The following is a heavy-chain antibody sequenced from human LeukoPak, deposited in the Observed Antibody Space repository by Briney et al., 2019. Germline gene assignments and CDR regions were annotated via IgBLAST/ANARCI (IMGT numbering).Heavy chain of an antibody. CDR2: INHSGST. CDR3: AGELGYCIGGSCYGGWFDP. Sequence: PSETLSLTCTVYGGTFSSYYWSWIRQPPGKGLEWNGEINHSGSTDYNPSVKSRVTISVDTSKNQLSLKLTSVTAADTAVYYCAGELGYCIGGSCYGGWFDPWGQGTLVTVSS. V-gene: IGHV4-34*01. D-gene: IGHD2-15*01. CDR1: GGTFSSYY. J-gene: IGHJ5*02.